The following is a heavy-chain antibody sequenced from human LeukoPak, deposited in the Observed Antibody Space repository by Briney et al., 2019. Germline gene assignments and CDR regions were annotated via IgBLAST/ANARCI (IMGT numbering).Heavy chain of an antibody. J-gene: IGHJ4*01. CDR2: ISGSGGST. V-gene: IGHV3-23*01. CDR1: GFTFSSYV. D-gene: IGHD3-3*01. CDR3: ARRVRFGDGWIFDY. Sequence: GGSLRLSCAASGFTFSSYVMSWVRQAPGKGLEWVSAISGSGGSTYYADSVKGRFTISRDNSKNSLYLQMNSLRAEDTAVYYCARRVRFGDGWIFDYWGHGTPVTVSS.